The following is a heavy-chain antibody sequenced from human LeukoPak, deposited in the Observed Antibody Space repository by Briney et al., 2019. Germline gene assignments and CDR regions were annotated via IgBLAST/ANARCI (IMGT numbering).Heavy chain of an antibody. CDR1: GGSISSGGYH. CDR2: IYYSGST. Sequence: PSQTLSLTCTVSGGSISSGGYHWSWIRQHPGKGLEWIGYIYYSGSTYYNPSLKSRVTISVDTSKNQFSLKLSSVTAADTAVYYCAMITMVRGVGFWFDPWGQGTLVTVSS. CDR3: AMITMVRGVGFWFDP. J-gene: IGHJ5*02. V-gene: IGHV4-31*03. D-gene: IGHD3-10*01.